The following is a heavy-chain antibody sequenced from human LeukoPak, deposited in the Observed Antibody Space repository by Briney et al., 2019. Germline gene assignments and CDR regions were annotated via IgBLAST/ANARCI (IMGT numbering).Heavy chain of an antibody. D-gene: IGHD6-19*01. CDR1: GYSFTSYW. CDR3: AREAVAVAGTGYYFDY. J-gene: IGHJ4*02. V-gene: IGHV5-51*01. Sequence: GESLKISCKGSGYSFTSYWIGWVGQVPGKGLEGLGIIYPGDSDIRYSPSFQGQVPFSGDKSISTAYLQWSSLKASDTAMYYCAREAVAVAGTGYYFDYWGQATLVTVSS. CDR2: IYPGDSDI.